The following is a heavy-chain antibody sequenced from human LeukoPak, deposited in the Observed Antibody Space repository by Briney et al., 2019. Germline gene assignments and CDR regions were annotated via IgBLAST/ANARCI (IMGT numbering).Heavy chain of an antibody. J-gene: IGHJ4*02. CDR2: ISGGGGST. D-gene: IGHD3-9*01. Sequence: GGSLTLTCAASGFTFSSYAMSWLRQSPGKGLEWVSAISGGGGSTYYAYYTDSVKGRFTISRDNSKNTLYLQMNSLRAEDTAVYYCAKFYDILTSYFDYWVQGSLVTVSS. CDR3: AKFYDILTSYFDY. CDR1: GFTFSSYA. V-gene: IGHV3-23*01.